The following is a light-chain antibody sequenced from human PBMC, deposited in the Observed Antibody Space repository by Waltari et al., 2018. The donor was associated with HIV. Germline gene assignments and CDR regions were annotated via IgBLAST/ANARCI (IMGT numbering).Light chain of an antibody. CDR3: QSYDGSLGGYV. V-gene: IGLV1-40*01. J-gene: IGLJ1*01. CDR2: VHP. Sequence: SVLTQPPSVSGAPGQRVTISCTGTISNIGAGYDVHWYQQLPGTAPKLLIFVHPNRPSGVLDRFSGSKSGTSASLAITGLQAEDEADYYCQSYDGSLGGYVFGTGTAVTVL. CDR1: ISNIGAGYD.